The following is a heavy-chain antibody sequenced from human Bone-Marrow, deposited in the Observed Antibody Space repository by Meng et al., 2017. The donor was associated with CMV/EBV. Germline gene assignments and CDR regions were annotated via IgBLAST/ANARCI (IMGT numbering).Heavy chain of an antibody. Sequence: SQTLSLTCAVYGGSFSGYYWSWIRQPPGKGLEWIGEINHSGSTNYNPSLKSRVTISVDTSKNQFSLKLSSVTAADTAVYSCARTAVAGTVDGWGQGTLVTVSS. J-gene: IGHJ5*02. CDR1: GGSFSGYY. D-gene: IGHD6-19*01. V-gene: IGHV4-34*01. CDR2: INHSGST. CDR3: ARTAVAGTVDG.